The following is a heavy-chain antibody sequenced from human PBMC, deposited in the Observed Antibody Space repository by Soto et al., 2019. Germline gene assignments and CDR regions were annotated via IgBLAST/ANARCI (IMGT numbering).Heavy chain of an antibody. CDR2: INPNSGGT. D-gene: IGHD2-15*01. V-gene: IGHV1-2*04. CDR1: GYTFTGYY. CDR3: ARVEDIVVVVAGYFDY. J-gene: IGHJ4*02. Sequence: ASVKVSCKASGYTFTGYYMHWVRQAPGQGLEWMGWINPNSGGTNYAQKFQGWVTMTRDTSISTAYMELSRLRSDDTAVYYCARVEDIVVVVAGYFDYWGQGTLVTVSS.